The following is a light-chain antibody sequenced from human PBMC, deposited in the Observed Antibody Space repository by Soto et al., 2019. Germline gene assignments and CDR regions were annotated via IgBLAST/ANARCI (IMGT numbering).Light chain of an antibody. V-gene: IGLV6-57*04. CDR2: ENN. CDR1: SGSIANNY. Sequence: NFMLTQPHSVSESPGKTLSISCTRSSGSIANNYVQWYQQRPGSAPTTVIYENNQRLSGVPDRFSGSTDGSSNSASLTISGLQAEDEADYYCQSYDSSLSGYVFGTGTKLTVL. CDR3: QSYDSSLSGYV. J-gene: IGLJ1*01.